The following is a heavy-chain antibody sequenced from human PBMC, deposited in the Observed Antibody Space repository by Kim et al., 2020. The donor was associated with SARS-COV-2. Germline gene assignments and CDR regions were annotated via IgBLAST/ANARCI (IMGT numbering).Heavy chain of an antibody. D-gene: IGHD4-17*01. Sequence: SVKVSCKASGGTFSSYAISWVRQAPGQGLEWMGGIIPIFGTANYAQKFQGRVTITADESTSTAYMELSSLRSEDTAVYYCARALNRLPYYYYYYGMDVWGQGTTVTVSS. CDR3: ARALNRLPYYYYYYGMDV. J-gene: IGHJ6*02. V-gene: IGHV1-69*13. CDR2: IIPIFGTA. CDR1: GGTFSSYA.